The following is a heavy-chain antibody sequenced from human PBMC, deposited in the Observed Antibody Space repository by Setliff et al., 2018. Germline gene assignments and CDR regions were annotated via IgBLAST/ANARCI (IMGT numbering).Heavy chain of an antibody. CDR1: GGTFSSYG. J-gene: IGHJ6*03. CDR2: INAGNGDT. Sequence: GASVKVSCKASGGTFSSYGISWVRQAPGQGLEWMGWINAGNGDTKFSQKFQDTITMTADTSASTAYMELSSLRSEDTAVYYCAREPTRTGGFYYLDVWGEGTTVTVSS. CDR3: AREPTRTGGFYYLDV. D-gene: IGHD2-2*01. V-gene: IGHV1-3*01.